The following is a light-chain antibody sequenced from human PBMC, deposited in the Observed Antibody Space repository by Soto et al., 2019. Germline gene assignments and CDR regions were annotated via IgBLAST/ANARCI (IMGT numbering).Light chain of an antibody. Sequence: DLQMTQSPSSLSASVGDRVSIPCRACPGISNSLAWFQQQPGKVPMLLLYAASTLQSGVPTRFSGSGSGTDFTHTISSLEPEDVATYYYQKYNSAPQTFGQGIKVEI. J-gene: IGKJ1*01. CDR1: PGISNS. CDR3: QKYNSAPQT. V-gene: IGKV1-27*01. CDR2: AAS.